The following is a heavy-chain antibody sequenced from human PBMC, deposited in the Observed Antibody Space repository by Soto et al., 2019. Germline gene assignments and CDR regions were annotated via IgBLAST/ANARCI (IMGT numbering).Heavy chain of an antibody. V-gene: IGHV4-4*02. D-gene: IGHD2-21*01. J-gene: IGHJ4*02. CDR2: IFHTGSA. Sequence: QVQLQESGPGLMKPSGTLSLTCAVSGGSITSNWWSWVRQPPGKGLEWIAEIFHTGSANYNPSLMSRLTISMDKSKNHLSLNLNSVTAADTAVYYCGRHIAVSGTRGFDHWGQGTLVTVSS. CDR1: GGSITSNW. CDR3: GRHIAVSGTRGFDH.